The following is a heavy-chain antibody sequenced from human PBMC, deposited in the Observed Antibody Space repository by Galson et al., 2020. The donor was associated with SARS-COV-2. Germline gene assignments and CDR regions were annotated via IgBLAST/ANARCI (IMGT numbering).Heavy chain of an antibody. V-gene: IGHV3-30-3*01. CDR1: GFTFSSYA. J-gene: IGHJ4*02. Sequence: GESLKISCAASGFTFSSYAMHWVRQAPGKGLEWVAVISYDGSNKYYADSVKGRFTIPRDNSKNTLYLQMNSLRAEDTAVYYCAREGSATAIHVFDYWGQGTLVTVSS. D-gene: IGHD2-2*02. CDR2: ISYDGSNK. CDR3: AREGSATAIHVFDY.